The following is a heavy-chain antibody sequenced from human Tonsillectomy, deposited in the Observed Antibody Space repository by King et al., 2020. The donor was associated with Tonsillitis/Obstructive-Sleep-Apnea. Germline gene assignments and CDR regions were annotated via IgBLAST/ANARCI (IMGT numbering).Heavy chain of an antibody. Sequence: QLQESGPGLVKPSETLSLTCTVSGGSISSYYWSWIRQPPGKGLEWIGYIYYSGSTNYNPSLKSRVTISVDTSKNQFSLKLSSVTAADTAVYYCARVSSPPPDYYYYMDVWGKGPRSPSL. CDR2: IYYSGST. V-gene: IGHV4-59*01. CDR1: GGSISSYY. D-gene: IGHD2/OR15-2a*01. CDR3: ARVSSPPPDYYYYMDV. J-gene: IGHJ6*03.